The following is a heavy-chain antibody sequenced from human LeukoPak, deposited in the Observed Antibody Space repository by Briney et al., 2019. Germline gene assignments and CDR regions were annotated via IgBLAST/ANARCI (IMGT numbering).Heavy chain of an antibody. D-gene: IGHD3-22*01. CDR3: ARDGYYYDSSGALDY. CDR1: VGTFRSYS. J-gene: IGHJ4*02. Sequence: SVKVSCKSSVGTFRSYSISWLRQAPGQGREWMGRIIPFLCIANYAQKFQGRVTITANKYKSTAYMELSSLRSEDAAVYYCARDGYYYDSSGALDYWGQGTLVTVSS. V-gene: IGHV1-69*04. CDR2: IIPFLCIA.